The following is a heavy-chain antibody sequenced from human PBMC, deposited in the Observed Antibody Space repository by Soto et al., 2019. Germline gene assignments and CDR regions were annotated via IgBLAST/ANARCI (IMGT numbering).Heavy chain of an antibody. CDR3: AREVNGFGPYPANWFDP. Sequence: GASVKVSCKVSGYTLTELSMHWVRQAPGKGLEWMGGFDPEDGETIYAQKLQGRVTMTTDTSTSTAYMELRSLRSDDTAVYYCAREVNGFGPYPANWFDPWGQGTLVTVSS. J-gene: IGHJ5*02. CDR1: GYTLTELS. D-gene: IGHD2-21*01. CDR2: FDPEDGET. V-gene: IGHV1-24*01.